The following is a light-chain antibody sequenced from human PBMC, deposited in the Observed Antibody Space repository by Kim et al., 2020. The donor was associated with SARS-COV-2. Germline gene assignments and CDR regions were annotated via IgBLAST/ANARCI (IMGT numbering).Light chain of an antibody. V-gene: IGKV1-39*01. J-gene: IGKJ2*01. CDR2: AAS. CDR3: QQSYRTPRT. CDR1: QSISSY. Sequence: DIQMTQSPSSLSASVGDRVTITCRASQSISSYLNWYQQKPGKAPNLLIYAASSLQSGVPSRFSGSGSGTDFTLTISSLQPEDFATYYCQQSYRTPRTFGQGTKLEI.